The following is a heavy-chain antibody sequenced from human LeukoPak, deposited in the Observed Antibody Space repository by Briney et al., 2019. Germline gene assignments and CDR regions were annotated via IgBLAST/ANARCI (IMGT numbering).Heavy chain of an antibody. CDR2: LSTYNGNT. J-gene: IGHJ4*02. Sequence: ASVKVSCKASGYTFTSDGFSWVRQAPGQGLEWMGWLSTYNGNTNYAQKFQGRVTMTTDTSTSTANMELRSLRFDDTAVYYCARVISSSWYHHDYWGQGTLVTVSS. D-gene: IGHD6-13*01. V-gene: IGHV1-18*01. CDR3: ARVISSSWYHHDY. CDR1: GYTFTSDG.